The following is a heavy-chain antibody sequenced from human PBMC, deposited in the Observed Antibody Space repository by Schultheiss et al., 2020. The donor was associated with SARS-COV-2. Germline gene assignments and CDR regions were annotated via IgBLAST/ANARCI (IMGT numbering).Heavy chain of an antibody. V-gene: IGHV4-31*03. CDR1: GGSISSSSYY. D-gene: IGHD3-10*01. Sequence: SETLSLTCTVSGGSISSSSYYWGWIRQPPGKGLEWIGYIYYSGSTYYNPSLKSRVTISVDTSKNQFSLKLSSVTAADTAVYYCARGRYYYGSGSWGQGTLVTVSS. CDR2: IYYSGST. J-gene: IGHJ4*02. CDR3: ARGRYYYGSGS.